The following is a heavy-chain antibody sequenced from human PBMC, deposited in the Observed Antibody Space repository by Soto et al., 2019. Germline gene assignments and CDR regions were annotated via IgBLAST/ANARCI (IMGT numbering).Heavy chain of an antibody. CDR2: ISAYNGNT. CDR3: ARVRNYYESSGHGAFGI. D-gene: IGHD3-22*01. CDR1: GYTFTSYG. Sequence: ASVKVSCKASGYTFTSYGISWVRQAPGQGLEWMGWISAYNGNTNYAQKLQGRVTMTTDTSTSTAYMELRSLRSDDTAVYYCARVRNYYESSGHGAFGIWGQGTKVTVAS. V-gene: IGHV1-18*01. J-gene: IGHJ3*02.